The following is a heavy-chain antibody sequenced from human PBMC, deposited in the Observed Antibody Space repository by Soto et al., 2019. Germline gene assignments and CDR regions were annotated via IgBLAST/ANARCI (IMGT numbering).Heavy chain of an antibody. Sequence: QVQLVQSGAEVKQPGSSVKVSCKAAGGTFNRSAISWVRQAPGQGLEWMGGIIPFFNTANSAQKFQSRVTFTADETTATVYMELSSLRADDTAIYYCARLTYLNTWPVFDYWGQGTLVTVSS. V-gene: IGHV1-69*12. J-gene: IGHJ4*02. CDR1: GGTFNRSA. CDR2: IIPFFNTA. D-gene: IGHD1-20*01. CDR3: ARLTYLNTWPVFDY.